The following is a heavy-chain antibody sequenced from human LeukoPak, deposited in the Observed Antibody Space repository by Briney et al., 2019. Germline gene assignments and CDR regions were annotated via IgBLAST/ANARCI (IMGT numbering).Heavy chain of an antibody. CDR1: GFTFSSYS. D-gene: IGHD6-19*01. CDR2: ISSSSSYI. J-gene: IGHJ4*02. CDR3: AREDRSYRSSGWYYNY. Sequence: GGSLRLSCAASGFTFSSYSMNWVRQAPGKGLEWVSSISSSSSYIYYADSVKGRFTISRDSAKNSLYLQMNSLRAEDTAVYYCAREDRSYRSSGWYYNYWGQGTLVTVSS. V-gene: IGHV3-21*01.